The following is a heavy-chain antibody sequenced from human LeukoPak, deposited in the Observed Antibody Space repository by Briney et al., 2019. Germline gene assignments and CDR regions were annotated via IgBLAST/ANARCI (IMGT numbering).Heavy chain of an antibody. CDR3: AKAGGSSIAARRAIDY. D-gene: IGHD6-6*01. CDR2: ISSSGGST. V-gene: IGHV3-23*01. J-gene: IGHJ4*02. Sequence: GGSLRLSCAASGFTFSSYGMHWVRQAPGKGLEWVSAISSSGGSTYYADSVKGRFTISRDNSKNTLYLQMNSLRAEDTAVYYCAKAGGSSIAARRAIDYWGQGTLVTVSS. CDR1: GFTFSSYG.